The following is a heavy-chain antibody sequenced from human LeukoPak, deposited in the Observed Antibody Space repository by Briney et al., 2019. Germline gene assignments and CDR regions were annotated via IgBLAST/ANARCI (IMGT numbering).Heavy chain of an antibody. J-gene: IGHJ4*02. CDR1: GFTFSSYS. Sequence: GGSLRLSCAASGFTFSSYSMNWVRQAPGKGLEYLSGLSNRGDSTYYADSVKGRFTISRDNSKNMVYLQMSSLRADDTALYYCVKGARAGVFDCWGQGTLVTVTS. CDR2: LSNRGDST. D-gene: IGHD6-25*01. V-gene: IGHV3-64D*06. CDR3: VKGARAGVFDC.